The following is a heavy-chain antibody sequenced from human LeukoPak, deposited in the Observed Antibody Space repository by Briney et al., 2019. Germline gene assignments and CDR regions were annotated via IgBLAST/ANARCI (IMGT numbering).Heavy chain of an antibody. J-gene: IGHJ6*02. D-gene: IGHD4-11*01. CDR1: GDSISSYY. CDR2: IYYSGRT. Sequence: SETLSLTCTVSGDSISSYYWSWIRQPPGKGLEWIGSIYYSGRTNYNPSLKSRVTISVDASKNHFSLKLSSVTAADTAVYYCARVPINYCDYYYYGMDAWGQGTTVTVSS. V-gene: IGHV4-59*01. CDR3: ARVPINYCDYYYYGMDA.